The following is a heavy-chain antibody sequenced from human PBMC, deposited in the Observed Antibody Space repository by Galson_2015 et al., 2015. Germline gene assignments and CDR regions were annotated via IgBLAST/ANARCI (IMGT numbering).Heavy chain of an antibody. Sequence: SLRLSCAASGFSVSDKYTNWVRQAPGKGLEWISVMYSGGSIVYADSVQGRFIMSRDSSKNMVYLHMSSLRAEDTAVYYCAGDRGLAGVFDFWGQGTLVTVSS. CDR2: MYSGGSI. J-gene: IGHJ4*02. CDR3: AGDRGLAGVFDF. V-gene: IGHV3-53*01. CDR1: GFSVSDKY. D-gene: IGHD3/OR15-3a*01.